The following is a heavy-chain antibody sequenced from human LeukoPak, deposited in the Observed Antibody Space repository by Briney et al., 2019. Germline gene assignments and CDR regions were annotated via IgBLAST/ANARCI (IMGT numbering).Heavy chain of an antibody. V-gene: IGHV3-64*01. Sequence: GGSLRLSCAVSGFTFCIYAIHWVRQAPGGGLECVSAIWSNGGRTYSANSVKGRFTISRANSKITLYLQLGRRRAGDRAVFYCAREGSSDGTSTDTSGEGT. CDR1: GFTFCIYA. D-gene: IGHD1-26*01. J-gene: IGHJ5*02. CDR2: IWSNGGRT. CDR3: AREGSSDGTSTDT.